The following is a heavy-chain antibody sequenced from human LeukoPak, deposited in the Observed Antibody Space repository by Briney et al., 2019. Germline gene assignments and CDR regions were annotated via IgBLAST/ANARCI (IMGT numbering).Heavy chain of an antibody. J-gene: IGHJ4*02. CDR1: GGSITTYH. D-gene: IGHD6-6*01. V-gene: IGHV4-59*01. CDR3: ARSYGSYVLDY. Sequence: SETLSLTCTVSGGSITTYHWNWIRQPPGKGLEWIGYAYYRGGTKYSPSPTRRISLSVDTSKNQASLKLSSVTAADTAVYFGARSYGSYVLDYCGQGSLVIVSS. CDR2: AYYRGGT.